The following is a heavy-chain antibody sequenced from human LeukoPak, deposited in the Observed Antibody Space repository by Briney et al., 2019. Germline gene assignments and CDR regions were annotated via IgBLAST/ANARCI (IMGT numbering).Heavy chain of an antibody. J-gene: IGHJ4*02. CDR3: ARDHGRGYCSSTSCYPGVDY. CDR2: IFCGDNT. D-gene: IGHD2-2*01. V-gene: IGHV3-53*01. CDR1: GFAVSTNY. Sequence: PGGSLRLSCAASGFAVSTNYMSWVRQAPGKGLGWVSVIFCGDNTYYSDSVKGRFTISRDNSKNMLNLQMNSLRAEDTAVYYCARDHGRGYCSSTSCYPGVDYWGQGTLVTVSS.